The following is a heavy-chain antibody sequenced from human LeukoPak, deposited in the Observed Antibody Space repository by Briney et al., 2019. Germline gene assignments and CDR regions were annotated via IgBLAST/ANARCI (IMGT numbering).Heavy chain of an antibody. CDR3: ARGPYYDSSGYPRGHYYYYGMDV. CDR1: GYTLTELS. J-gene: IGHJ6*02. CDR2: FDPEDGET. D-gene: IGHD3-22*01. Sequence: ASVKVSCKVSGYTLTELSMHWVRQAPGKGLEWMGGFDPEDGETIYAQKFQGRVTMTEDTSTDTAYMELSSLRSEDTAVYYCARGPYYDSSGYPRGHYYYYGMDVRGQGTTVTVSS. V-gene: IGHV1-24*01.